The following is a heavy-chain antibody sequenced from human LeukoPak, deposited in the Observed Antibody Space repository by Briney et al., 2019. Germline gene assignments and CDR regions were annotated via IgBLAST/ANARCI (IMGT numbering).Heavy chain of an antibody. CDR2: IKQDGSEK. CDR1: GFTFSSYW. J-gene: IGHJ3*02. Sequence: PGGSLRLSCAASGFTFSSYWMSWVRQAPGKGLEWVANIKQDGSEKYYVDSVKGRFTISRDNPKNSLYLQMNSLRAEDTAVYYCARDLPEGAFDIWGQGTMVTVSS. CDR3: ARDLPEGAFDI. V-gene: IGHV3-7*01.